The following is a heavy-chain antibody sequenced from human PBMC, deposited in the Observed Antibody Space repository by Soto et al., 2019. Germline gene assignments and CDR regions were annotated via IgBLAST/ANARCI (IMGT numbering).Heavy chain of an antibody. V-gene: IGHV4-59*01. J-gene: IGHJ4*02. Sequence: SETLSLTCTVSGDSTSSYYWSWVRQTPGKGLEWIGYIHYSGSTNYNTSLESRVSMSIDTSKHQFSLQLTSVTAAATALSYCVRRFYDSRGYSNPFDSWGQGTQVTVSS. D-gene: IGHD3-22*01. CDR2: IHYSGST. CDR3: VRRFYDSRGYSNPFDS. CDR1: GDSTSSYY.